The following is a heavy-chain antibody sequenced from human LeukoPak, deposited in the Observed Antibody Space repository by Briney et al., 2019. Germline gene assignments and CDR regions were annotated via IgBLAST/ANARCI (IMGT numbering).Heavy chain of an antibody. CDR1: GYTFTSYA. Sequence: ASVKVSCKASGYTFTSYAMHWVCQAPGQRLEWMGWINAGNGNTKYSQKFQGRVTITRDTSAGTAYMELSSLRSEDTAVYYCARDRIVITMVRGVIMAHNWFDPWGQGTLVTVSS. D-gene: IGHD3-10*01. J-gene: IGHJ5*02. CDR2: INAGNGNT. CDR3: ARDRIVITMVRGVIMAHNWFDP. V-gene: IGHV1-3*01.